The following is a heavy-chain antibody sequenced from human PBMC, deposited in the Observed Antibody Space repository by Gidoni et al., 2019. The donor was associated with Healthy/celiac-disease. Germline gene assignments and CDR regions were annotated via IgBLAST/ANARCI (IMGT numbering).Heavy chain of an antibody. Sequence: QEQLVQSGAEVKKPGSTVKVACKASGGTFSSYAISWVRQAPGQGLEWMGGSIPIFGTANYAQKFQGRVTITADESTSTAYMELSSLRSEDTAVYYCARAPDYGDYVGWFDPWGQGTLVTVSS. CDR3: ARAPDYGDYVGWFDP. D-gene: IGHD4-17*01. CDR1: GGTFSSYA. CDR2: SIPIFGTA. J-gene: IGHJ5*02. V-gene: IGHV1-69*01.